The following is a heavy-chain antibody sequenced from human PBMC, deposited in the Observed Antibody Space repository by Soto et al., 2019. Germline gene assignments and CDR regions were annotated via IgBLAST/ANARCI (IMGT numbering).Heavy chain of an antibody. J-gene: IGHJ6*02. CDR3: ARDGYNYYGMDV. CDR2: INSDGSST. V-gene: IGHV3-74*01. CDR1: GFTFSSYW. Sequence: GGSLRLSCAASGFTFSSYWMHWVRQAPGKGLVWVSRINSDGSSTSYADSVKGRFTISRDNAKNTLYLQMNSLRAGDTAVYYCARDGYNYYGMDVWGQGTMVTVSS.